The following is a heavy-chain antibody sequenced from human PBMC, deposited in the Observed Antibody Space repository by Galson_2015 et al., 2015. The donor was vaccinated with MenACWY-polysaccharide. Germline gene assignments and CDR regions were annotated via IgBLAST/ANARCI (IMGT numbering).Heavy chain of an antibody. CDR2: IHTRGST. J-gene: IGHJ4*02. Sequence: QVQLQESGPGLAKPSETLSLTCSVSGGSINSGSYFWSWIRQPAGKGLECIGRIHTRGSTNYTPSLKGRVTISVDASKNHFSLGLSSVTAADTAVYYCAVIGERGPRTPHYADFWGQGTL. CDR3: AVIGERGPRTPHYADF. D-gene: IGHD3-16*02. CDR1: GGSINSGSYF. V-gene: IGHV4-61*02.